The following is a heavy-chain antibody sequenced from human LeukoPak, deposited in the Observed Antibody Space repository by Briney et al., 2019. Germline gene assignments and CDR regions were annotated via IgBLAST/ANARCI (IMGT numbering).Heavy chain of an antibody. CDR3: ARDPGDGYNSGSWFDP. CDR1: GGTFSSYA. D-gene: IGHD5-24*01. CDR2: IIPIFGTA. J-gene: IGHJ5*02. V-gene: IGHV1-69*05. Sequence: SVKVSCKASGGTFSSYAISWVRQAPGQGLEWMGRIIPIFGTANYAQKFQGRVSITTDESTSTAYMELSSLRSEDTAVYYCARDPGDGYNSGSWFDPWGQGTLVTVSS.